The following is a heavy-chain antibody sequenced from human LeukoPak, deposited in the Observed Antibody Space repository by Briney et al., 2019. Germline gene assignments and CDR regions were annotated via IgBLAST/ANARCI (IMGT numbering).Heavy chain of an antibody. Sequence: PGRSLRLSCAVSGFTFDDYAMHWVRQAPGKGLEWVSGISWNSGSIGYADSVKGRFTISRDNAKNSLYLQMNSLRAEDMALYYCAKDIAAYSSSQTFDYWGQGTLVTVSS. CDR2: ISWNSGSI. CDR1: GFTFDDYA. J-gene: IGHJ4*02. V-gene: IGHV3-9*03. CDR3: AKDIAAYSSSQTFDY. D-gene: IGHD6-6*01.